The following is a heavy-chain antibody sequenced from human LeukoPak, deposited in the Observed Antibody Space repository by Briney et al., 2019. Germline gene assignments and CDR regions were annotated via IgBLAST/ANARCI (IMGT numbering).Heavy chain of an antibody. CDR2: ISAYNGNT. CDR3: ASAAPYSSSWYVDFDY. Sequence: ASVKVSCKASGYTFTSYGISWVRQAPGQGLEWMGWISAYNGNTNYAQKLQGRVTMTTDTSTSTAYMELRSLRSDDTAVYYCASAAPYSSSWYVDFDYRGQGTLVTVSS. CDR1: GYTFTSYG. J-gene: IGHJ4*02. D-gene: IGHD6-13*01. V-gene: IGHV1-18*01.